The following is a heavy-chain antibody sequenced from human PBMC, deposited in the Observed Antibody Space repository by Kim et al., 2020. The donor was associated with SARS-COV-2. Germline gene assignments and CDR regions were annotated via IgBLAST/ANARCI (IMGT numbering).Heavy chain of an antibody. V-gene: IGHV3-49*03. CDR2: ITSRSYGATT. J-gene: IGHJ4*02. CDR3: SRALGVVVGTWYFDF. CDR1: GFTFYDYA. Sequence: GGSLRLSCTTSGFTFYDYALSWFRQAPGKGLEWVAFITSRSYGATTHYAASVEGRFTISRDDYRSIAHLQMNSLQADDTAVYYCSRALGVVVGTWYFDFWGQGTLVTVSS. D-gene: IGHD2-21*01.